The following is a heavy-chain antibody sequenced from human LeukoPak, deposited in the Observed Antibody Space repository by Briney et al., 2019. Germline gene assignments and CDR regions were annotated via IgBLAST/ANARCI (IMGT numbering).Heavy chain of an antibody. CDR1: GVTVSNNF. CDR3: ARVFTALDY. D-gene: IGHD5-18*01. V-gene: IGHV3-53*01. CDR2: IYGGGST. Sequence: PGGSLRLSCAASGVTVSNNFMSWVRQAPGRGLEWVSVIYGGGSTYYADSVKGRFTISRDTSKNTLYLQMNSLRAEDTAVYYCARVFTALDYWGQGTLVTVSS. J-gene: IGHJ4*02.